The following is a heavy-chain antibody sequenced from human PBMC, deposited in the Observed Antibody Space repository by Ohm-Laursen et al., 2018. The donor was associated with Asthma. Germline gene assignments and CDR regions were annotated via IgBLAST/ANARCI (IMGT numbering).Heavy chain of an antibody. Sequence: SLRLSCAASGLTSTSYWMHWVRQAPGKGLVWVSRINGDGGIKSYAASVKGRFTISRDDAKNTVYLQMNSLRVDDTAVYYCAYEFGGSGDYWGQGTLVTVSS. J-gene: IGHJ4*02. V-gene: IGHV3-74*01. D-gene: IGHD3-10*01. CDR2: INGDGGIK. CDR1: GLTSTSYW. CDR3: AYEFGGSGDY.